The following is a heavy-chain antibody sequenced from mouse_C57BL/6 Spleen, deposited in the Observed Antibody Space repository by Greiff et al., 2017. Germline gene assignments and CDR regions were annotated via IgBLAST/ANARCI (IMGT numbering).Heavy chain of an antibody. Sequence: EVKLMESGGGLVKPGGSLKLSCAASGFTFSDYGMHWVRQAPEKGLEWVAYISSGSSTIYYADTVKGRFTISRDNAKNTLFLQMTSLRSEDTAMYYCARTLYYYGSGYFDYWGQGTTLTVSS. J-gene: IGHJ2*01. CDR2: ISSGSSTI. CDR1: GFTFSDYG. V-gene: IGHV5-17*01. CDR3: ARTLYYYGSGYFDY. D-gene: IGHD1-1*01.